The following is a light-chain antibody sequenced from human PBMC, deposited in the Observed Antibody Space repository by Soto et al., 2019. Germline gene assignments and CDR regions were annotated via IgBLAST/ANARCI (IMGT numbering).Light chain of an antibody. J-gene: IGLJ1*01. CDR3: CSSTTRTNDV. V-gene: IGLV2-18*02. Sequence: QSALTQPSSVSGSPGHSITVSCTGTSSDVGSYNRVSWYQQPPGTAPKLIIYDVSNRPLGVPDRFLGSKSGNTASLTISGLAAEDEADYYCCSSTTRTNDVFGNGKKVTV. CDR2: DVS. CDR1: SSDVGSYNR.